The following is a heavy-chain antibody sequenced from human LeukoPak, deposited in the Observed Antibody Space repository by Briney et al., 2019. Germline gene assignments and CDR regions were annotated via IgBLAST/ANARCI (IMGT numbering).Heavy chain of an antibody. CDR2: IYYSGST. J-gene: IGHJ4*02. CDR1: GGSISSYY. D-gene: IGHD5-18*01. Sequence: SETLSLTCTVSGGSISSYYWSWIRQPPGKGLEWIGCIYYSGSTNYNPSLKSRVTISVDTSKNQFSLRLSSVTAADTAVYYCARDSPIGYSYGTGYFDYWGQGTLVTVSS. CDR3: ARDSPIGYSYGTGYFDY. V-gene: IGHV4-59*01.